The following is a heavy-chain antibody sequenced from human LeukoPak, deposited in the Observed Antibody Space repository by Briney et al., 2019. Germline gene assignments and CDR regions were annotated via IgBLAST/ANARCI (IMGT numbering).Heavy chain of an antibody. CDR3: ATKLVGTKSSEFEY. Sequence: GGSLRLSCAASGFTFSSYWMHWVRQASGKGLVWVSRINSDGSGTTHADSVKGRFTISRDNAKNTLYLQMNSLRAEDTAVYYCATKLVGTKSSEFEYWGQGTLVTVSS. J-gene: IGHJ4*02. V-gene: IGHV3-74*01. D-gene: IGHD1-26*01. CDR1: GFTFSSYW. CDR2: INSDGSGT.